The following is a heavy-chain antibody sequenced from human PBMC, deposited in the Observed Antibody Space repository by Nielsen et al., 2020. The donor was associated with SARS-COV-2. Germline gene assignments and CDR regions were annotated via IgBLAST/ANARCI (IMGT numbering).Heavy chain of an antibody. CDR2: INPYSGGT. CDR3: ARTITIFGVVIRGSMDV. V-gene: IGHV1-2*06. J-gene: IGHJ6*02. D-gene: IGHD3-3*01. CDR1: GYTFTDYY. Sequence: ASVKVSCKASGYTFTDYYIHWVRQAPRQGLEWMGRINPYSGGTNYAQKFQGTVTMTRDASISTVYMELTSDDTAVYYCARTITIFGVVIRGSMDVWGQGTTVTVSS.